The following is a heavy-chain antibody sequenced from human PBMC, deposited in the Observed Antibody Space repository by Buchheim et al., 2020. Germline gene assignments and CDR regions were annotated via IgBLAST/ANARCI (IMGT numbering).Heavy chain of an antibody. CDR2: ISRSGDTT. J-gene: IGHJ4*02. CDR1: GFTFSNSA. CDR3: AKEEVPNDY. Sequence: EAQLLESGGGLVQPGGSLRLSCAVSGFTFSNSAMTWVRQTPGKGLEWVSAISRSGDTTYYADSVMGRFTIPRDTSPNTLYLEMSSLRVDDTAVYYCAKEEVPNDYWGLGT. V-gene: IGHV3-23*01.